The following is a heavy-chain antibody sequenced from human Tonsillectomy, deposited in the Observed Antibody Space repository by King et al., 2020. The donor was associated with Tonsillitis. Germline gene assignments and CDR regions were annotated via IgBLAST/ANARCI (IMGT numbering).Heavy chain of an antibody. CDR1: GGSIRSALYY. D-gene: IGHD6-13*01. Sequence: VQLQESGPGLVKPSQTLSLTCTVSGGSIRSALYYWTWVRQPAGKGLEWIGRIYTTGDINYNPSLKSRVSISVDTSQNQFSLRLSSVTAADTAVYYCASLPSPPIARYFYYYTDVWGKGTPVTVSS. J-gene: IGHJ6*03. CDR3: ASLPSPPIARYFYYYTDV. V-gene: IGHV4-61*02. CDR2: IYTTGDI.